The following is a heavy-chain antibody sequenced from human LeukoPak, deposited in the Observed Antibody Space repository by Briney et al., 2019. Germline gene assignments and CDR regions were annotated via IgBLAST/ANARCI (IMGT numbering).Heavy chain of an antibody. D-gene: IGHD6-13*01. J-gene: IGHJ4*02. V-gene: IGHV3-43*01. Sequence: GGSLRLSCAASGFTFDDYTMHWVRQAPGKGLERVSLVTLDDGSTYYAGSVRGRFTISRDNSKNSLYLQMKSLRTEDTALYYCAKDSGGYSSSNNHFDYWGQGTLVTVSS. CDR2: VTLDDGST. CDR1: GFTFDDYT. CDR3: AKDSGGYSSSNNHFDY.